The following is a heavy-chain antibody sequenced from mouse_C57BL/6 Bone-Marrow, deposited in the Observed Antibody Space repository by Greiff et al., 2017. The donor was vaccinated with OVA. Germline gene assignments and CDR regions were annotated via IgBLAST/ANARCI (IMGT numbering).Heavy chain of an antibody. Sequence: EVKLMESGGGLVKPGGSLKLSCAASGFTFSSYAMSWVRQTPEKRLEWVATISDGGSYTYYPDNVKGRFTISRDNAKNNLYLQMSHLKSEDTAMYYCARDPLNAMDDWGQGTSVTVSS. V-gene: IGHV5-4*01. CDR1: GFTFSSYA. J-gene: IGHJ4*01. CDR3: ARDPLNAMDD. CDR2: ISDGGSYT.